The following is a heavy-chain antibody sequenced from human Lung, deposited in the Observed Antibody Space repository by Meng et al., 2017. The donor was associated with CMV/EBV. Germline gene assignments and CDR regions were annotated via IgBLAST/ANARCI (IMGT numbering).Heavy chain of an antibody. V-gene: IGHV4-39*01. CDR1: GGSISSSSYY. CDR3: ARRGQWLVNNWFDP. D-gene: IGHD6-19*01. J-gene: IGHJ5*02. Sequence: GGSISSSSYYWGWISQPPGKGLEWIGSIYYSGSTYYNPSLKSRVTISVDTSKNQFSLKLSSVTAADTAVYYCARRGQWLVNNWFDPWGQGTLVTVSS. CDR2: IYYSGST.